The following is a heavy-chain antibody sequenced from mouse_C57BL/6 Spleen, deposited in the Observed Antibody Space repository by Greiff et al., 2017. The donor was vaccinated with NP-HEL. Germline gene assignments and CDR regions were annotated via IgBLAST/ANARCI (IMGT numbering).Heavy chain of an antibody. CDR1: GFTFSNYW. D-gene: IGHD2-3*01. Sequence: EVKLVESGGGLVQPGGSMKLSCVASGFTFSNYWMNWVRQSPEKGLEWVAQIRLKSDNYATHYAESVKGRFTISRDDSKSSVYLQMNNLRAEDTGIYYCTGPYDGYSVTYWGQGTLVTVSA. J-gene: IGHJ3*01. CDR2: IRLKSDNYAT. V-gene: IGHV6-3*01. CDR3: TGPYDGYSVTY.